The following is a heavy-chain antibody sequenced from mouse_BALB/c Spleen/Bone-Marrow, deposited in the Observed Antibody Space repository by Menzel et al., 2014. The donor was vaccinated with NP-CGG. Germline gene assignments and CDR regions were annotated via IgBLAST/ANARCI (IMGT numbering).Heavy chain of an antibody. J-gene: IGHJ2*01. CDR1: GYSFTGYY. CDR3: ARGIYYGGYFDY. V-gene: IGHV1-31*01. D-gene: IGHD1-1*01. CDR2: INPYSGAT. Sequence: VQLQQSGPELVKPGASVKISCKAPGYSFTGYYMHWVKQSHVKSLEWIGRINPYSGATSYNQNFKDKASLTVDKSSSTAYMELHSLTSEDSTVYYCARGIYYGGYFDYWGQGTTLTVSP.